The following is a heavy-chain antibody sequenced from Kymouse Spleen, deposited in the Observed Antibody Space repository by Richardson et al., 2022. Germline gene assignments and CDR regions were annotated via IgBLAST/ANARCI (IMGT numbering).Heavy chain of an antibody. V-gene: IGHV4-34*01. Sequence: QVQLQQWGAGLLKPSETLSLTCAVYGGSFSGYYWSWIRQPPGKGLEWIGEINHSGSTNYNPSLKSRVTISVDTSKNQFSLKLSSVTAADTAVYYCARGCITGTRGFDYWGQGTLVTVSS. CDR2: INHSGST. CDR3: ARGCITGTRGFDY. D-gene: IGHD1-20*01,IGHD1-7*01. CDR1: GGSFSGYY. J-gene: IGHJ4*02.